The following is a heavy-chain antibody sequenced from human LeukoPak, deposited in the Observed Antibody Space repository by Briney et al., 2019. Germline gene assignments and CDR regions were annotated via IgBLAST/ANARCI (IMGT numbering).Heavy chain of an antibody. Sequence: SVKVSCKASGGTFSSYAISWVRQAPGQGLEWMGWIIPILGIANYAQKFQGRVTITADKSTSTAYMELSSLRSEDTAVYYCAREVERNVRWGSSWYYFDYWGQGTLVTVSS. D-gene: IGHD6-13*01. J-gene: IGHJ4*02. CDR1: GGTFSSYA. CDR2: IIPILGIA. CDR3: AREVERNVRWGSSWYYFDY. V-gene: IGHV1-69*04.